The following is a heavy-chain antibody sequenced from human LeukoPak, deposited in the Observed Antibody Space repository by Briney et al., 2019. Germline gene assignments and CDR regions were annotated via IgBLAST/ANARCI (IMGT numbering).Heavy chain of an antibody. CDR3: AKGGLGCSSTSCFDY. D-gene: IGHD2-2*01. V-gene: IGHV3-23*01. CDR2: VSGSGGST. Sequence: AGGSLRLSCAVSGFTYSNYAMTWVRQAPGKGLEWVSSVSGSGGSTYYADSVKGRFTISRDNSKNTLYLQMNSLRAEDTAVYYCAKGGLGCSSTSCFDYWGQGTLVTVPS. J-gene: IGHJ4*02. CDR1: GFTYSNYA.